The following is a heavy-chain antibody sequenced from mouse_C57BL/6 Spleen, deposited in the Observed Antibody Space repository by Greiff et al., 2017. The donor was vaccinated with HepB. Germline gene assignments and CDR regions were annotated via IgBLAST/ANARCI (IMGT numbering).Heavy chain of an antibody. CDR3: ARRDSNSFDY. Sequence: VQLQESGGDLVKPGGSLKLSCAASGFTFSSYGMSWVRQTPDKRLEWVATISSGGSYTYYPDSVKGRFTISRDNAKNTLYLQMSSLKSEDTAMYYCARRDSNSFDYWGQGTTLTVSS. CDR1: GFTFSSYG. J-gene: IGHJ2*01. V-gene: IGHV5-6*01. D-gene: IGHD2-5*01. CDR2: ISSGGSYT.